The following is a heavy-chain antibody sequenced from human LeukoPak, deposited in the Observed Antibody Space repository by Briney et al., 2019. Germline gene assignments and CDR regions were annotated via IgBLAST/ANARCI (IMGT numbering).Heavy chain of an antibody. Sequence: PGGSLRLSCAASGFTFSSYAMSWVRQAPGKGLEWVSAISGSGGSTYYADSVKGRFTISRDNSKNTLYLQMNSLRAEDTAVYYCAKGVGTMIVVDRYPTFLNYWGQGTLVTVSS. D-gene: IGHD3-22*01. V-gene: IGHV3-23*01. CDR1: GFTFSSYA. J-gene: IGHJ4*02. CDR2: ISGSGGST. CDR3: AKGVGTMIVVDRYPTFLNY.